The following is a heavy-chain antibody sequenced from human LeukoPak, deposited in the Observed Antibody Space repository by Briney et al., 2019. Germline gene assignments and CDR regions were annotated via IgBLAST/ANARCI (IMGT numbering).Heavy chain of an antibody. CDR3: ARGEAPRGSSHNWFDP. Sequence: GASVKVSCKASGYTFTSHYMHWVRQAPGQGLEWMGIINPSGGSTSYAQKFQGRVTMTRDTSTSTVYMELSSLRSEDTAVYYCARGEAPRGSSHNWFDPWGQGTLVTVSS. J-gene: IGHJ5*02. CDR1: GYTFTSHY. CDR2: INPSGGST. V-gene: IGHV1-46*01. D-gene: IGHD1-26*01.